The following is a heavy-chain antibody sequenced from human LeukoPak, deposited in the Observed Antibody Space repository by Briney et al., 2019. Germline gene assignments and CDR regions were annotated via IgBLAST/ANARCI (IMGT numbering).Heavy chain of an antibody. CDR1: GFTVSSNY. Sequence: RSGGSLRLSCAVSGFTVSSNYMSWVRQAPGKGLEWVSVIYADSSTYYTDSVKGRFTISRDNSKNTLYLQMNSLRAEDTAVYYCARDPDCDSTSCYIGPYNWFDPWGQGTLVTVSS. V-gene: IGHV3-66*01. CDR2: IYADSST. D-gene: IGHD2-2*02. CDR3: ARDPDCDSTSCYIGPYNWFDP. J-gene: IGHJ5*02.